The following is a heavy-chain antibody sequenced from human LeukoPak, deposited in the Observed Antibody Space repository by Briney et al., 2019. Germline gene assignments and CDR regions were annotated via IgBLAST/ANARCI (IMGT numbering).Heavy chain of an antibody. J-gene: IGHJ6*02. D-gene: IGHD2-15*01. CDR3: ARGLVYCSGGSCYYYGMDV. Sequence: PSETLSLTCTVSGGSISSYYWSWTRQPPGKGLEWIGYIYYSGSTNYNPSLKSRVTISVDTSKNQFSLKLSSVTAADTAVYYCARGLVYCSGGSCYYYGMDVWGQGTTVTVSS. CDR1: GGSISSYY. CDR2: IYYSGST. V-gene: IGHV4-59*08.